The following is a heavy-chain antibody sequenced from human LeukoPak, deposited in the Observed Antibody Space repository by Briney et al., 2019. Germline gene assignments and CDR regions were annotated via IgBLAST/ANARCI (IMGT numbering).Heavy chain of an antibody. J-gene: IGHJ6*02. Sequence: MPSETLSLTCAVYGGSFSGYWWCWIRQPPGKGLEWIGEINHSGSTNYNPSLKSRVTISVDTSKNQFSLNLSSVTAADTAVYYCARVPAMDGNYYYYYGMDVWGQGTTVTVSS. V-gene: IGHV4-34*01. CDR2: INHSGST. D-gene: IGHD5-18*01. CDR1: GGSFSGYW. CDR3: ARVPAMDGNYYYYYGMDV.